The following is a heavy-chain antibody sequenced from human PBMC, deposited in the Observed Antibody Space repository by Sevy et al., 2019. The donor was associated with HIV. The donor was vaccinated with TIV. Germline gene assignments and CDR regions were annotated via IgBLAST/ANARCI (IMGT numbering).Heavy chain of an antibody. CDR1: RYSLSEIS. Sequence: ASVKVSCKVSRYSLSEISMHWVRQAPGKGLEWMGRFDPEDGETIYAQKFQGRVTMTEDTSTDTAYMELRRLTSEDTAVYYCATLDFWSDHPFYGTDVWGQGTTVTVSS. D-gene: IGHD3-3*01. J-gene: IGHJ6*02. CDR2: FDPEDGET. V-gene: IGHV1-24*01. CDR3: ATLDFWSDHPFYGTDV.